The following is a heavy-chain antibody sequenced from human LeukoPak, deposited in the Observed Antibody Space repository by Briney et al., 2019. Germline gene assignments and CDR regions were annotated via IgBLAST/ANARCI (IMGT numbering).Heavy chain of an antibody. J-gene: IGHJ5*02. CDR3: AAGRRDVWSGWESWWFDP. D-gene: IGHD3-3*01. Sequence: KPSETLSLTCAVSGYSISSGYYWGWIRQPPGKGLEWIGSIFHSGTTYYNPSLKSRVTISVDASRNQFSLNLNSVTAADTAVYHCAAGRRDVWSGWESWWFDPWGQGTLVTVSS. CDR2: IFHSGTT. CDR1: GYSISSGYY. V-gene: IGHV4-38-2*01.